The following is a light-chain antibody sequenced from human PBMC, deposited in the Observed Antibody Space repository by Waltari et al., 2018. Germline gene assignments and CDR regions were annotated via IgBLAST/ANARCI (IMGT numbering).Light chain of an antibody. CDR2: VNSDGSH. J-gene: IGLJ3*02. Sequence: LVLTQSPSVSAPLGASVKLTFTLSSGHSSNIIAWLQQQPEKGPRFLMKVNSDGSHTKGDDSPDRFSGSSSGAERYLTISGLQSEDEAEYYCETGGHGTWVIGGGTKVTVL. CDR1: SGHSSNI. V-gene: IGLV4-69*01. CDR3: ETGGHGTWV.